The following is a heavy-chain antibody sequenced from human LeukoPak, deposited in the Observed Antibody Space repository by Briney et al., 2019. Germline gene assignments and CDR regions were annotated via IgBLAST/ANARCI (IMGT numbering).Heavy chain of an antibody. V-gene: IGHV4-39*01. D-gene: IGHD3-22*01. Sequence: PSETLSLTCTVSGGSISSSSYYWGWIRQPPGKGPEWIGSIYYSGSTYYNPSLKSRVTISVDTSKNQFSLKLSSVTAADTAVYYCARGSLGSQWLLLSNWFDPWGQGTLVTVSS. CDR1: GGSISSSSYY. CDR3: ARGSLGSQWLLLSNWFDP. CDR2: IYYSGST. J-gene: IGHJ5*02.